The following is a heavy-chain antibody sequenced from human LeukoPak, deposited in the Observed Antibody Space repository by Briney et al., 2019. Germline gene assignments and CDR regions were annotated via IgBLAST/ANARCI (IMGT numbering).Heavy chain of an antibody. Sequence: SETLSLTCTVSGGSISSSSYYWGWIRQPPGKGLEWIGSIYYSGSTYYNPSLKSRVTISVDTSKKQFSLKLNSVTAEDTAVYYCARDTPTVTTNDYWGQGTLVTVSS. V-gene: IGHV4-39*07. D-gene: IGHD4-17*01. J-gene: IGHJ4*02. CDR2: IYYSGST. CDR1: GGSISSSSYY. CDR3: ARDTPTVTTNDY.